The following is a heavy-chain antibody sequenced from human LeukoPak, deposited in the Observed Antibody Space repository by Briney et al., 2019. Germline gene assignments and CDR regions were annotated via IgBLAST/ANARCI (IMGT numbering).Heavy chain of an antibody. CDR3: ARDVSNDAFDM. CDR2: SRNKANSYTT. V-gene: IGHV3-72*01. Sequence: PGGSLRLSCATSGFTFISAWMHWVRQAPGKGLEWIGRSRNKANSYTTEYAASVKGRFTISRDNSKNLLYLQMNSLKTEDTAVYYCARDVSNDAFDMWGQGTMVTVSS. CDR1: GFTFISAW. J-gene: IGHJ3*02. D-gene: IGHD5/OR15-5a*01.